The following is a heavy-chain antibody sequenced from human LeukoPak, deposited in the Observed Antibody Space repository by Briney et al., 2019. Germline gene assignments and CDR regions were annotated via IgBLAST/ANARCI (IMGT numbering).Heavy chain of an antibody. CDR3: ARHQGTTRYGMDV. D-gene: IGHD1-1*01. CDR2: IYYSGST. Sequence: SETLSLTCTVSGGSISSGGYYWSWIRQHPGKGLEWIGYIYYSGSTYYNPSLKSRVTISVDTSKNQFSLKLSSVTAADTAVYYCARHQGTTRYGMDVWGQGTTVTVSS. V-gene: IGHV4-31*03. J-gene: IGHJ6*02. CDR1: GGSISSGGYY.